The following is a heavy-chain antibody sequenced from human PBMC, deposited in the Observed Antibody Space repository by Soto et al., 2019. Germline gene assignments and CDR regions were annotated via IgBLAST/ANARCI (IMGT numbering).Heavy chain of an antibody. CDR3: ARAHYYDSSGRRDFDL. CDR2: ISSSSNII. J-gene: IGHJ2*01. D-gene: IGHD3-22*01. Sequence: EVQLVESGGGLVQPGGSLRLSCAASGFTLSSYAMNWVRQAPGKGLDWVSYISSSSNIIYYADSVKGRFTISRDNAKNSLYLQMNSLRDEDTALYYCARAHYYDSSGRRDFDLWGRGTLVTVSS. V-gene: IGHV3-48*02. CDR1: GFTLSSYA.